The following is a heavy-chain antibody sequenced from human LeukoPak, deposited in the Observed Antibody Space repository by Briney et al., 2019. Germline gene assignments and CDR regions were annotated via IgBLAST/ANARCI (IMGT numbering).Heavy chain of an antibody. D-gene: IGHD3-22*01. J-gene: IGHJ4*02. CDR2: INHSGST. V-gene: IGHV4-34*01. CDR1: GGSFSGYY. CDR3: ARGDYDSSGYPHLFDY. Sequence: SETLSLTCAVYGGSFSGYYWSWIRQPPGKGLEWIGEINHSGSTNYNPSLKSRVTISVDTSKNQFSLKLSSVTAADTAVYYCARGDYDSSGYPHLFDYWGQGTLVTVSP.